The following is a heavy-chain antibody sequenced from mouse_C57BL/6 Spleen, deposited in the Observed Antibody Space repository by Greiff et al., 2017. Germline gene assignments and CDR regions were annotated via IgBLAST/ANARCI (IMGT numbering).Heavy chain of an antibody. CDR3: TRAYYYGSSYPMDY. CDR1: GFTFSSYA. CDR2: ISSGGDYI. D-gene: IGHD1-1*01. V-gene: IGHV5-9-1*02. Sequence: EVKLVESGEGLVKPGGSLKLSCAASGFTFSSYAMSWVRQTPEKRLEWVAYISSGGDYIYYADTVKGRFTISRDNARNTLYLQMSSLKSEDTAMYYCTRAYYYGSSYPMDYWGQGTSVTVSS. J-gene: IGHJ4*01.